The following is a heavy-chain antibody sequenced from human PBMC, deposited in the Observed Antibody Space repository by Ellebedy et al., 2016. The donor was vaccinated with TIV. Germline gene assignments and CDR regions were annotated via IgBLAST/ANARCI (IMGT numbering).Heavy chain of an antibody. D-gene: IGHD3-3*01. Sequence: PGGSLRLSCAASGFTFNSYGMHWVRQAPGKGLEWVAVISYVGNNEDYADSVKGRFTTYRYNSQNTLFLQMDSLRVGDTAVYYCARPRGITIFERILYFDLWGRGTLVTVSS. J-gene: IGHJ2*01. CDR3: ARPRGITIFERILYFDL. V-gene: IGHV3-30*03. CDR1: GFTFNSYG. CDR2: ISYVGNNE.